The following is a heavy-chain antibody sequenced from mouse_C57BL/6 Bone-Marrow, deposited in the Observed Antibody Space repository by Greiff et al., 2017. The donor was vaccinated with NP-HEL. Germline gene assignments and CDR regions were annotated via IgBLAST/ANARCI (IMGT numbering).Heavy chain of an antibody. V-gene: IGHV1-74*01. CDR2: IYPSDSDT. CDR1: GYTFTSHW. CDR3: AISSIYDYGAY. Sequence: QVQLQQPGAELVKPGASVKVSCKASGYTFTSHWMHWVKQRTGQGLEWIGRIYPSDSDTNYNQKFKGKATLTVDKSSSTAYMQLSSLTSEDSAVYYCAISSIYDYGAYWGQGTLVTVSA. D-gene: IGHD2-4*01. J-gene: IGHJ3*01.